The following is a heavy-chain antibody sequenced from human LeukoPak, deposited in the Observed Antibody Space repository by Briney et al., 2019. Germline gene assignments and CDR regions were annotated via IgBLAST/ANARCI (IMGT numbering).Heavy chain of an antibody. CDR2: ISAYTGHT. J-gene: IGHJ5*02. Sequence: ASVKVSCKASGYTFTSYGISWMRQAPGQGLEWMGWISAYTGHTDYAQKLQGRVTMSIDTSTSTAYMELKSLRPDDTAVYFCATDQRPAANFWFDPWGQGTLVTVSS. CDR1: GYTFTSYG. D-gene: IGHD2-2*01. CDR3: ATDQRPAANFWFDP. V-gene: IGHV1-18*01.